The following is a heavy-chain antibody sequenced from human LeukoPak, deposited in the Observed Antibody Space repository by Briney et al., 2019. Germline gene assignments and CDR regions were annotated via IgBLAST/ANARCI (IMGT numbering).Heavy chain of an antibody. CDR2: VHGDGSST. CDR1: GFTFSSYG. J-gene: IGHJ4*02. Sequence: PGGSLRLSCAASGFTFSSYGMHWVRHAPGKGLVWVGRVHGDGSSTTYADSVKGRFTIARDNAKTTLFLQLNSLRAEYTAVYYCARDLHYASDYWGQGTLVTVSS. V-gene: IGHV3-74*01. CDR3: ARDLHYASDY. D-gene: IGHD3-16*01.